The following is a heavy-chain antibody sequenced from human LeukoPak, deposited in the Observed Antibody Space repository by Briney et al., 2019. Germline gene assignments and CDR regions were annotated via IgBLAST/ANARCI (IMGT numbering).Heavy chain of an antibody. V-gene: IGHV3-64*01. D-gene: IGHD6-6*01. J-gene: IGHJ4*02. CDR2: ISSNGGNT. CDR3: ARGESEYSSSAGDY. CDR1: GFTFSSYA. Sequence: GGSLRLSCAASGFTFSSYAMHWVRQVPGKGLEYVSAISSNGGNTYYANSVKGRFTISRDNSMNTLYLQMGSLRGEDMAVYYCARGESEYSSSAGDYWGQGTLVTVSS.